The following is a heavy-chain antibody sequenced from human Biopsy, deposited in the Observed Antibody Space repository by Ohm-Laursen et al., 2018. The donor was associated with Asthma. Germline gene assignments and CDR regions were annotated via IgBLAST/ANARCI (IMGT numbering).Heavy chain of an antibody. CDR1: GGSISSGAYY. J-gene: IGHJ4*02. CDR3: ARRGGVRRYFDY. V-gene: IGHV4-30-4*01. D-gene: IGHD3-16*01. Sequence: SQTLSLTCTVSGGSISSGAYYWSWVRQPPGKGLEWIGYIYYIGSTYYNPSLKSRVAISLDTSKNQFPLKLSSVTAADTAVYFCARRGGVRRYFDYWGQGTLVTVSS. CDR2: IYYIGST.